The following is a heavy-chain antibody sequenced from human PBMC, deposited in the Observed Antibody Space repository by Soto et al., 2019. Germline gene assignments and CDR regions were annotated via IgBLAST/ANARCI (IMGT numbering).Heavy chain of an antibody. CDR1: GGSISSYY. V-gene: IGHV4-59*01. D-gene: IGHD3-10*01. CDR2: IYYSGST. Sequence: SETLSLTCTVSGGSISSYYWSWIRQPPGKGLEWIGYIYYSGSTNYNPSLKSRVTISVDTSKNQFSLKLSSVTAADTAVYYCARVRDWFGELVFDYWGQGTLVTVSS. J-gene: IGHJ4*02. CDR3: ARVRDWFGELVFDY.